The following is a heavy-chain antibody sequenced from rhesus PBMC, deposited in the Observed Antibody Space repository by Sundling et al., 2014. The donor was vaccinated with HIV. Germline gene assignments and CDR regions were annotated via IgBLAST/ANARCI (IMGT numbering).Heavy chain of an antibody. J-gene: IGHJ6*01. CDR1: GFTFGTDS. D-gene: IGHD5-24*01. V-gene: IGHV1-198*02. CDR2: IIPLLDIT. CDR3: ARDRYSGYSNQANYGMDS. Sequence: QVQLVQSGAEVKKPGASVKVSCKASGFTFGTDSINWVRQAPGQGLEWMGVIIPLLDITNYAEKFQGRVTITADTSTSTVYMELSSLRSEDTAVYYCARDRYSGYSNQANYGMDSWGQGVVVTVSS.